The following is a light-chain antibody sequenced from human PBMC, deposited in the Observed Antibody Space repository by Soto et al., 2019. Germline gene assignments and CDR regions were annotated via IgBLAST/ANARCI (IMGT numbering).Light chain of an antibody. CDR3: QQYGNSPPYT. CDR1: QSVSNNY. CDR2: GSS. J-gene: IGKJ2*01. V-gene: IGKV3-20*01. Sequence: EVVLTQSPGTLSLSPGERATLSCRASQSVSNNYLAWYQQKPGQSPKLLIFGSSDGATGIPDRFSGSGSGTDFTLTITSLEPEDFAVYYCQQYGNSPPYTFGQGTKLEIK.